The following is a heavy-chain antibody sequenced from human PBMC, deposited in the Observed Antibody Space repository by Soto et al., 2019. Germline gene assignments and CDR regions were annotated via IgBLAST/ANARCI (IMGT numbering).Heavy chain of an antibody. Sequence: QVQLQQWGAGLLKPSETLSLTCAVYGGSFSGYYWSWIRQPPGKGLEWIGEINHSGSTNYNPCLKSRVTISVDTSKNQFSLKLSSVNAADTAVYYCARGGGKYSSSWLNWFDPWGQGTLVTVSS. D-gene: IGHD6-13*01. CDR1: GGSFSGYY. CDR3: ARGGGKYSSSWLNWFDP. J-gene: IGHJ5*02. CDR2: INHSGST. V-gene: IGHV4-34*01.